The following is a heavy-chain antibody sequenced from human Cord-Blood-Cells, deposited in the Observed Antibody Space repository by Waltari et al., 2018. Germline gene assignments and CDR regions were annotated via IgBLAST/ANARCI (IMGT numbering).Heavy chain of an antibody. V-gene: IGHV1-24*01. Sequence: QLQLVQSGAEVKKPGASVKVSCKVSGYTLTELPMHWVRQAPGQGLEWMGGFDPEDGETIYAQKFQGRVTMTEDTSTDTAYMELSSLRSEDTAVYYCATGSGSYSANWFEPWGQGTLVTVSS. J-gene: IGHJ5*02. CDR2: FDPEDGET. CDR3: ATGSGSYSANWFEP. CDR1: GYTLTELP. D-gene: IGHD1-26*01.